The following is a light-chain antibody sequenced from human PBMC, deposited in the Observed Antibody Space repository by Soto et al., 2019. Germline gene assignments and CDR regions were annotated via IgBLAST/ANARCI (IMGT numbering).Light chain of an antibody. J-gene: IGKJ5*01. CDR2: GAS. V-gene: IGKV3-20*01. Sequence: EMVLTQAPYTLSLSPGDRATLSCRASQSISSYLAWYQQKPGQAPRLLIYGASSRATGVPDRFSASGSGTDFTLTISRLEPEDFAVYYCQQYNNWPPITFGQGTRLEIK. CDR3: QQYNNWPPIT. CDR1: QSISSY.